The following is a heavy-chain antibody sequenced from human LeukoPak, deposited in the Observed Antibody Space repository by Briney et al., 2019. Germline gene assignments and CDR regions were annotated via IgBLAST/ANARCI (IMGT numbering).Heavy chain of an antibody. Sequence: GGSLRLSCAASGFTFSSYWMSWVRQAPGKGLEWVANIKQDGHEEYYVDSVKGRFTISRDNAKNSLYLQMNSLRVEDTAVYYCARDPPTKSYGSGTYDYWGQGILVTVSS. CDR2: IKQDGHEE. V-gene: IGHV3-7*01. D-gene: IGHD3-10*01. CDR3: ARDPPTKSYGSGTYDY. CDR1: GFTFSSYW. J-gene: IGHJ4*02.